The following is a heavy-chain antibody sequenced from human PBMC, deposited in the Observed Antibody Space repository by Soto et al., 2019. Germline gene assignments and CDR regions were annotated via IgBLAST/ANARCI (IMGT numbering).Heavy chain of an antibody. Sequence: EVPLLESGGGLIQPGGSLRLSCAASGFTFSDYAMAWVRQVPGKGLEWVSGISDSGITTKYAASVKGRFTISRDNSKNTLFLQMTILKAADTAVYYCAQDARRSGIVGQWVAWGQGALVTVSS. CDR1: GFTFSDYA. J-gene: IGHJ5*02. CDR2: ISDSGITT. CDR3: AQDARRSGIVGQWVA. D-gene: IGHD1-26*01. V-gene: IGHV3-23*01.